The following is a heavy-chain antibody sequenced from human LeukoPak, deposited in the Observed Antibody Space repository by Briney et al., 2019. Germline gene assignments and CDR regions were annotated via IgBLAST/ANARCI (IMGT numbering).Heavy chain of an antibody. CDR2: MNTNSSNT. CDR1: GYTFTSHD. CDR3: ASALKRGSAGTLIYF. D-gene: IGHD6-13*01. V-gene: IGHV1-8*01. J-gene: IGHJ4*02. Sequence: ASGKLCCKAAGYTFTSHDINWGREATGQGVEWMGGMNTNSSNTGYAPQFQDRVTITRNTSISTAYMELSSLESEDTAVYYCASALKRGSAGTLIYFWGQRTLVTVSS.